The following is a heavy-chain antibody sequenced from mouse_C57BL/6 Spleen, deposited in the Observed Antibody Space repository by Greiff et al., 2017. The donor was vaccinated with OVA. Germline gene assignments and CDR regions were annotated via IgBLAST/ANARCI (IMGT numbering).Heavy chain of an antibody. D-gene: IGHD2-2*01. CDR2: IYPGSGNT. CDR1: GYTFTDYY. V-gene: IGHV1-76*01. J-gene: IGHJ2*01. Sequence: QVQLQQSGAELVRPGASVKLSCKASGYTFTDYYINWVKQRPGQGLEWIARIYPGSGNTYYNEKFKGKATLTAEKSSSTAYMQLSSLTSEDSAVYFCARNGYDRGVDYWGQGTTLTVSS. CDR3: ARNGYDRGVDY.